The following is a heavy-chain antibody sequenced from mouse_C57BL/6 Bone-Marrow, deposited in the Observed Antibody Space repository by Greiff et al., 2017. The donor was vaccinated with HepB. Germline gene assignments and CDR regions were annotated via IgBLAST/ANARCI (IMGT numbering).Heavy chain of an antibody. J-gene: IGHJ2*01. Sequence: EVQLVESGGGLVKPGGSLKLSCAASGFTFSSYAMSWVRQTPEKRLEWVATISDGGSYTYYPDNVKGRFTISRDNAKNNLYLHMSHLKSEDTAMYYCARDLVPYFDYWGQGTTLTVSS. CDR1: GFTFSSYA. CDR3: ARDLVPYFDY. V-gene: IGHV5-4*01. D-gene: IGHD2-10*02. CDR2: ISDGGSYT.